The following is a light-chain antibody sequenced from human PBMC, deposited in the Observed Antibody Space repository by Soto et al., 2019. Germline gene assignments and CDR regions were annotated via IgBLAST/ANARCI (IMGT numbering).Light chain of an antibody. CDR1: SSDVGAYSY. J-gene: IGLJ2*01. CDR3: SSNAGSNNFVV. V-gene: IGLV2-8*01. Sequence: QSVLTQPPSASGSPGQSVTISCTGTSSDVGAYSYVSWYQQHPGKAPKLMIYEVSKRPSGVPDRFSGSKSGNTASLTVSGLQAEDEADYYCSSNAGSNNFVVFGGGTKLTVL. CDR2: EVS.